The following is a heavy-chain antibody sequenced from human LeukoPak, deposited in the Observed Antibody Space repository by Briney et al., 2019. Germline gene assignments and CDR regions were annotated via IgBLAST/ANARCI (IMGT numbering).Heavy chain of an antibody. CDR2: IWYDGSNK. CDR1: GFTFSSFG. D-gene: IGHD6-19*01. Sequence: GGSLRLSCAASGFTFSSFGMHWVRQAPGKGLEWVAVIWYDGSNKYYADSVKGRFTTSRDNSKNTLYLQMNSLRAEDTAVYYCARVRGDDKYSSGWYLDYWGQGTLVTVSS. J-gene: IGHJ4*02. V-gene: IGHV3-33*01. CDR3: ARVRGDDKYSSGWYLDY.